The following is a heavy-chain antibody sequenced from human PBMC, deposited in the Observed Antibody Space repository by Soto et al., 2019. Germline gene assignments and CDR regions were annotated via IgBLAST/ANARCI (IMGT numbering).Heavy chain of an antibody. CDR1: GYTFTSYD. J-gene: IGHJ4*02. Sequence: QVQLVQSGAEVKKPGASVKVSCKASGYTFTSYDINWVRQATGQGLEWMGWMNPNSGNTGYAQKFQGRVTMTRNTSISTAHMELSSLRSEHTAVYYCAREHSSSWRFDYWGQGTLVTVSS. CDR2: MNPNSGNT. D-gene: IGHD6-13*01. CDR3: AREHSSSWRFDY. V-gene: IGHV1-8*01.